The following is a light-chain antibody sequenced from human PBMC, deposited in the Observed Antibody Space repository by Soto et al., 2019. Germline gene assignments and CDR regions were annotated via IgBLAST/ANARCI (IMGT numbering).Light chain of an antibody. CDR3: QKHNSAPFT. J-gene: IGKJ3*01. V-gene: IGKV1-27*01. CDR1: QGINNY. Sequence: DIEMTQSPSSLSASVGERVTITCRARQGINNYLAWYQQKPGQLPKLLIQAASTLQSGVPSRFSGTTSGTEFTLTISSLQPEDVATYYCQKHNSAPFTFGPGTKLDIK. CDR2: AAS.